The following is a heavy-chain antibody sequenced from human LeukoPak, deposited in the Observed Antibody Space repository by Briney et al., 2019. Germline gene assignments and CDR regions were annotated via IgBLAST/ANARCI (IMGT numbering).Heavy chain of an antibody. CDR2: ISYDGSNK. V-gene: IGHV3-30-3*01. J-gene: IGHJ4*02. CDR3: ARDTGH. CDR1: GFTFSSYA. D-gene: IGHD1-14*01. Sequence: GGSLRLSCAASGFTFSSYAMHWVRQAPGKGLEWVAVISYDGSNKYYADSVKGRFTISRDNSKNTLYLQMNSLRAEDTAVYYCARDTGHWGQGTLVAVSS.